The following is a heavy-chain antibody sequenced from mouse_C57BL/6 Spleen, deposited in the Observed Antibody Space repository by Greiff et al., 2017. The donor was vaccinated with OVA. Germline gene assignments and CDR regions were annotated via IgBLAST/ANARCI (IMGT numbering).Heavy chain of an antibody. J-gene: IGHJ1*03. CDR2: IHPGSGGT. CDR1: GYAFTNYL. D-gene: IGHD1-1*01. Sequence: VQLQHSGAELVRPGTSVKVSCKASGYAFTNYLIEWVKQRPGQGLEWIGVIHPGSGGTNYNEKFKGKTTLTADKSSSTAYMQLSSLTSEGSAVYFGATGGSFFRNIDVWGTGTTVTVSS. CDR3: ATGGSFFRNIDV. V-gene: IGHV1-54*01.